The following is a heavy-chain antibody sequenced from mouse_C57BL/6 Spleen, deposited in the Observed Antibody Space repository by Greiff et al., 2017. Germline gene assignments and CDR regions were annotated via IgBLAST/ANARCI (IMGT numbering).Heavy chain of an antibody. CDR1: GYTFTDYE. D-gene: IGHD1-1*01. CDR3: TRSSYYYGSSSAWFAY. CDR2: IDPETGGT. V-gene: IGHV1-15*01. Sequence: VQLQESGAELVRPGASVTLSCKASGYTFTDYEMHWVKQTPVHGLEWIGAIDPETGGTAYNQKFKGKAILTADKSSSTAYMERRSLTSEDSAVYYCTRSSYYYGSSSAWFAYWGQGTLVTVSA. J-gene: IGHJ3*01.